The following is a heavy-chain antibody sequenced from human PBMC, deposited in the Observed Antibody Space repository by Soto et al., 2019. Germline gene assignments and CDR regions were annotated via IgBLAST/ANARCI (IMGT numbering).Heavy chain of an antibody. V-gene: IGHV3-73*01. Sequence: PGGSLRLSCAASGFTFSGSAMHWVRQASGKGLEWVGRIRSKANSYATAYAASVKGRFTISRDDSKNTAYLQMNSLKTEDTAVYYCTRRGDYGDPLSNYYYYYYGMDVWGQGTTVTVSS. CDR1: GFTFSGSA. J-gene: IGHJ6*02. D-gene: IGHD4-17*01. CDR2: IRSKANSYAT. CDR3: TRRGDYGDPLSNYYYYYYGMDV.